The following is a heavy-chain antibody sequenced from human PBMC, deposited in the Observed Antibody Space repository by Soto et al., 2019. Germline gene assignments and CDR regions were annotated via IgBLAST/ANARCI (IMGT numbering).Heavy chain of an antibody. D-gene: IGHD6-13*01. J-gene: IGHJ4*02. Sequence: QVQLQESGPGLVKPSQTLSLTCTVSGGSISSGGYYWSWIRQHPGKGLEWIGYIYYSGSTYYNPSLKSRVTISGDTSKNQVPPKLSSVTAADTAVYYCARDKSGIAAAGYIDYWGQGTLVTVSS. CDR3: ARDKSGIAAAGYIDY. CDR2: IYYSGST. V-gene: IGHV4-31*03. CDR1: GGSISSGGYY.